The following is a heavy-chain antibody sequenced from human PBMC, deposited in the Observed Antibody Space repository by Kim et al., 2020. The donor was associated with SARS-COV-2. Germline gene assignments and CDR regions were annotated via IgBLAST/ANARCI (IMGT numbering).Heavy chain of an antibody. Sequence: NPSLKSRVTISVDTAKNQFSLKLSSVTAADTAVYYCARGFLGGGGWYSDYWGQGTLVTVSS. CDR3: ARGFLGGGGWYSDY. V-gene: IGHV4-34*01. D-gene: IGHD6-19*01. J-gene: IGHJ4*02.